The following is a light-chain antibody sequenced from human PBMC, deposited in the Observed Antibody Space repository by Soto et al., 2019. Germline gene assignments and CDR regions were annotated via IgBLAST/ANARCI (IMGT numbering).Light chain of an antibody. CDR3: QRYHSALLT. CDR1: QDIRNY. V-gene: IGKV1-27*01. J-gene: IGKJ3*01. Sequence: DIQMTQSPSSLSASVGDRVTMTCRASQDIRNYVAWYQQKPGEVPKLLIYAASTLQSGVPVRFSGGGFGTDFTLTISRLRPEDVATYYCQRYHSALLTFGPGTKVDLK. CDR2: AAS.